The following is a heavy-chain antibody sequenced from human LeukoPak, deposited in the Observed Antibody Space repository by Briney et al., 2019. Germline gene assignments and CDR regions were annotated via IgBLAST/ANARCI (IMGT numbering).Heavy chain of an antibody. CDR1: AYSFTTYW. Sequence: LTISFTGSAYSFTTYWYAWLRLMPARGLEWMGIISPDDSDIRSSPSFPGNVTTSADKSSSTAYLQWSSLQASDTAMYYCARHEGSGSYYSYWGQGALVTVSP. CDR2: ISPDDSDI. V-gene: IGHV5-51*01. J-gene: IGHJ4*02. D-gene: IGHD1-26*01. CDR3: ARHEGSGSYYSY.